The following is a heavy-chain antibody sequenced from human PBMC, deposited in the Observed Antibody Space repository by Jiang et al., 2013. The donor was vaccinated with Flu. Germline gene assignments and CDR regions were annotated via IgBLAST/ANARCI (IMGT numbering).Heavy chain of an antibody. D-gene: IGHD3-16*01. J-gene: IGHJ4*02. CDR3: AGGDS. Sequence: GSGLVKPSETLSLTCTVSGVSITTYYWIWIRQPAGEGLEWIGRIHTSGTTNYNPSLKSRVTMSIDTSKNQFSLRLNSVTAADTAVYYCAGGDSWGQGTLVTVSS. CDR2: IHTSGTT. V-gene: IGHV4-4*07. CDR1: GVSITTYY.